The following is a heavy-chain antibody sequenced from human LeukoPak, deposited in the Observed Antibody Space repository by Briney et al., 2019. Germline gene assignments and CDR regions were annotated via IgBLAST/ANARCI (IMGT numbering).Heavy chain of an antibody. CDR2: IYHSGST. V-gene: IGHV4-38-2*01. CDR1: DYSISSAYY. Sequence: SETLSLTCAVSDYSISSAYYWGWIRQPPGKGLEWIGSIYHSGSTDYNPSLKSRVTISVDTSKNQFSLKLRSVTAADTAVYYCARSWDLTGYFDSWGQGALVTVSS. CDR3: ARSWDLTGYFDS. D-gene: IGHD3-9*01. J-gene: IGHJ4*02.